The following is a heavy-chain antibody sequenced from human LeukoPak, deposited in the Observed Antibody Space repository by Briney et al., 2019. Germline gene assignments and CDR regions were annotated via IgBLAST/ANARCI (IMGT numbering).Heavy chain of an antibody. CDR3: ARAMSIAARLQTIFDY. V-gene: IGHV4-59*01. D-gene: IGHD6-6*01. CDR1: GGSISSYY. CDR2: IYYSGST. Sequence: ASETLSLTCTVSGGSISSYYWSWIRQPPGKGLEWIGYIYYSGSTSYNPSLKSRVTISVDTSKKQFSLKLSSVTAADTAVYYCARAMSIAARLQTIFDYWGQGTLVTVSS. J-gene: IGHJ4*02.